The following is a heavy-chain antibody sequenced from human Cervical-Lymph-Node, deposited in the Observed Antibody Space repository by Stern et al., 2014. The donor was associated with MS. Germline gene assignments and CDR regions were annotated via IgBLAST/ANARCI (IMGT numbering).Heavy chain of an antibody. D-gene: IGHD6-19*01. CDR2: IHQDGSAE. J-gene: IGHJ4*02. CDR3: VGGSGYLTEY. Sequence: EVQLVESGGGLVQPGGSLRLSCAASGFTFSTYWMNWVRQAPGKGLEWVANIHQDGSAENYADSVKGRFTISRDNAKTSLFLQMNSLRAEDTAMYYCVGGSGYLTEYWGQGTLVTVSS. V-gene: IGHV3-7*04. CDR1: GFTFSTYW.